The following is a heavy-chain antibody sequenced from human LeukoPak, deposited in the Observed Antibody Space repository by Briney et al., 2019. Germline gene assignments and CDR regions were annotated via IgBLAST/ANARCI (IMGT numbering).Heavy chain of an antibody. CDR1: GLAFSSYA. CDR3: AKGAVVVVAATFGLDY. J-gene: IGHJ4*02. Sequence: GGSLRLSCAASGLAFSSYAMSWVRQAPGKGLEWVSAISGSGGSTYYADSVKGRFTISRDNSKNTLYLQMNSLRAEDTAVYYCAKGAVVVVAATFGLDYWGQGTLVTVSS. V-gene: IGHV3-23*01. D-gene: IGHD2-15*01. CDR2: ISGSGGST.